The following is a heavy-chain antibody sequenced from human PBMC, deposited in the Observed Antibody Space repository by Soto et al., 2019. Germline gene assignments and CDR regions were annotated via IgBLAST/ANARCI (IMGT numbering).Heavy chain of an antibody. J-gene: IGHJ4*02. CDR3: TRLNFIVEPGINY. D-gene: IGHD6-13*01. CDR2: IRTKSNHYAT. V-gene: IGHV3-73*01. CDR1: GLSFSDSG. Sequence: GGSLRLSCAASGLSFSDSGIHWVRQASGKGLEWVGRIRTKSNHYATAYAASVKGRFTISRDDSRNTAYLQMNSLETEDTAAYYCTRLNFIVEPGINYWGQGTLVTVSS.